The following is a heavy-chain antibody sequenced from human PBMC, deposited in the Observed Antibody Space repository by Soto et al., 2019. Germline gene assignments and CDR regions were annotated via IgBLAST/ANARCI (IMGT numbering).Heavy chain of an antibody. D-gene: IGHD3-10*01. CDR1: GFTFTSSA. CDR2: VSANGQGI. J-gene: IGHJ4*02. V-gene: IGHV3-23*01. Sequence: EVQLLESGGGLVQPGGSLRLSCAASGFTFTSSAISWVRQAPGKGLEWVSAVSANGQGIYYADSVRGRVTISRDNSKNTVFLHMDSLSAEDTAVYYYAKDRHYPRDYFHYWGQGTLVTVCS. CDR3: AKDRHYPRDYFHY.